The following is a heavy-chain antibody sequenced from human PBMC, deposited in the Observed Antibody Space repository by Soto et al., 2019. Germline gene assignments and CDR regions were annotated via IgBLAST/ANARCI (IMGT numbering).Heavy chain of an antibody. CDR2: ISGSGGST. D-gene: IGHD3-3*01. J-gene: IGHJ6*02. Sequence: GGSLRLSCAASGFTFSSYAMSWVRQAPGKGLEWVSAISGSGGSTYYADSVKGRFTISRDNSKNTLYLQMNSLRAEDTAVYYCAKGITIFGVVAYSPFFDYYYYGMDVWGQGTTVTVYS. V-gene: IGHV3-23*01. CDR3: AKGITIFGVVAYSPFFDYYYYGMDV. CDR1: GFTFSSYA.